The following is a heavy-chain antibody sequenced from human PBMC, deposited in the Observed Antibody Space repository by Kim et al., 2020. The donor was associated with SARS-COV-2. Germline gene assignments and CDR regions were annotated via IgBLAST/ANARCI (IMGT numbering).Heavy chain of an antibody. Sequence: YYTPALKGRVTISADTSKNGGSLSLTSVTAADTAVYYCARSYYPDCYLDVWGKGTSVTVSS. V-gene: IGHV4-39*01. CDR3: ARSYYPDCYLDV. J-gene: IGHJ6*03. D-gene: IGHD1-26*01.